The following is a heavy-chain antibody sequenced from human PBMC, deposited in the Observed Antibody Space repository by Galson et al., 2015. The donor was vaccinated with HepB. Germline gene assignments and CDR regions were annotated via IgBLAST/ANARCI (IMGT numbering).Heavy chain of an antibody. CDR1: GGSISGGNW. D-gene: IGHD1-26*01. J-gene: IGHJ4*02. CDR2: IYHSGST. Sequence: SETLSLTCAVSGGSISGGNWWTWVRQSPGTGLEWIGEIYHSGSTNYNPSLKSRVTISVDNSKNQFSLKLSSVTAADTAVYYCARAGPVSSIDYWGQGTLVTVSS. CDR3: ARAGPVSSIDY. V-gene: IGHV4-4*02.